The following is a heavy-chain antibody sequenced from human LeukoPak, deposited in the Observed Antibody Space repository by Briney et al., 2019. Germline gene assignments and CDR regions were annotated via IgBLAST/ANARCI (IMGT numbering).Heavy chain of an antibody. V-gene: IGHV4-30-2*01. CDR3: ARMIAVAGFDY. Sequence: SQTLSLTCAVSGGSISSGGYSWSWIRQPPGKGLEWIGYIYHSGSTYYNPSLKSRVTISVDRSKNQFSLKLSSVTAADTAVYYCARMIAVAGFDYWGQGTLVTVSS. CDR2: IYHSGST. D-gene: IGHD6-19*01. J-gene: IGHJ4*02. CDR1: GGSISSGGYS.